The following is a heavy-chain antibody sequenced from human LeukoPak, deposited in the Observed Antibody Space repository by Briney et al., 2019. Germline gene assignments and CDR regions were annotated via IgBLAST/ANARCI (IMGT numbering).Heavy chain of an antibody. CDR3: ARDGSGWSRDWYFDL. D-gene: IGHD6-19*01. Sequence: SETLSLTCTVSGGSISSYYWSWIRQPPGKGLEWIGYIYHSGSTNYNPSLKSRVTISVDTSKNQFSLKLSSVTAADTAVYYCARDGSGWSRDWYFDLWGRGTLVTVSS. J-gene: IGHJ2*01. CDR1: GGSISSYY. V-gene: IGHV4-59*01. CDR2: IYHSGST.